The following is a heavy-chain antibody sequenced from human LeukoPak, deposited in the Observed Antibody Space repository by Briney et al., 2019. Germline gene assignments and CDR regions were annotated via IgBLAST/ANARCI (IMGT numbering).Heavy chain of an antibody. Sequence: ASVKVSCKASGYTFTGYYMHWVRQAPGQGLEWMGWINPNSGGTNYAQKFQGRVTMTRDTSISTAYMELSSLRSEDTAVYYCARVGSGDETLDYWGQGTLVTVSS. J-gene: IGHJ4*02. V-gene: IGHV1-2*02. CDR1: GYTFTGYY. D-gene: IGHD3-10*01. CDR2: INPNSGGT. CDR3: ARVGSGDETLDY.